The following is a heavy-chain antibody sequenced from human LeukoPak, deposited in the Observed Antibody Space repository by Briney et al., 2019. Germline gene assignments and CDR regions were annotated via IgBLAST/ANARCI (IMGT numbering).Heavy chain of an antibody. CDR3: ARRAGGYSHPYDY. CDR2: IKQDGSEK. V-gene: IGHV3-7*03. CDR1: GFTFSNYW. Sequence: GGSLRLSCAASGFTFSNYWMHWVRQAPGKGLEWVANIKQDGSEKYYVDSVKGRFTISRDNAKNSLYLQMNSLRAEDTAVYYCARRAGGYSHPYDYWGQGILVTVSS. J-gene: IGHJ4*02. D-gene: IGHD4-23*01.